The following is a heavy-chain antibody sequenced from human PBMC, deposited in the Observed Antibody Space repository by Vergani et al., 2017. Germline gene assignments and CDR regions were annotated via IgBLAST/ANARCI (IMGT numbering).Heavy chain of an antibody. CDR3: ARAWPYSSSYYFDC. CDR2: ISSDGGSA. D-gene: IGHD6-6*01. J-gene: IGHJ4*02. V-gene: IGHV3-64*01. Sequence: ELQLVESGGGLVQPGGSLRLSCAASGFPFRSYSMHWVRQAPGKGLEYVSAISSDGGSAYYASSVKARFTISRDNSKNTLYLQMGSLRAEDMAVYYCARAWPYSSSYYFDCWGQGTLVTVSS. CDR1: GFPFRSYS.